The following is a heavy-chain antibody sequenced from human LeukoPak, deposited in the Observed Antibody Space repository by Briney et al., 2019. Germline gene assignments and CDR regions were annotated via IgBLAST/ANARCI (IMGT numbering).Heavy chain of an antibody. D-gene: IGHD7-27*01. V-gene: IGHV3-7*01. CDR1: GFTFSSYW. Sequence: SGGSLRLSCAASGFTFSSYWMHWVRQAPGKGLEWVANIKQDGSAKYYVDSVRGRFTISRDNAKTSLYLQMNSLRAEDTAVYYCARDGPSVGIGFWGQGALVTVSS. CDR2: IKQDGSAK. CDR3: ARDGPSVGIGF. J-gene: IGHJ4*02.